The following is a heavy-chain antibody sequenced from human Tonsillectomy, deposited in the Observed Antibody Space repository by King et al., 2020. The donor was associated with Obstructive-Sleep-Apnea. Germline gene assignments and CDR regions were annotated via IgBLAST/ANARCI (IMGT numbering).Heavy chain of an antibody. CDR2: MSYDGNHK. Sequence: QLVQSGGGVVQPGGSLRLSCAASGFTFSSYGMHWVRKAPGKGLEWVSVMSYDGNHKDYVDSGKGRFTISRDNSKNPLYLQMNSLSAEDTAMYYCAKCYNSGNYYNGPRGWGQGTLVTVSS. V-gene: IGHV3-30*18. J-gene: IGHJ4*02. CDR3: AKCYNSGNYYNGPRG. CDR1: GFTFSSYG. D-gene: IGHD3-10*01.